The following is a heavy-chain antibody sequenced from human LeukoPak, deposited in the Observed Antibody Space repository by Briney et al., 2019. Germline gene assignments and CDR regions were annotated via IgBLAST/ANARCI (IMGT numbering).Heavy chain of an antibody. V-gene: IGHV3-48*01. J-gene: IGHJ4*02. CDR1: GFTFSTYS. CDR3: VSSDWHY. CDR2: ISSSSSTI. D-gene: IGHD6-19*01. Sequence: GGSLRLSCTGSGFTFSTYSMNWVRQAPGKGLEWVSYISSSSSTIYYADSVKGRFTISRDNVKNSLYLQMDSLRAEDTAVYYCVSSDWHYWGQGTLVTVSS.